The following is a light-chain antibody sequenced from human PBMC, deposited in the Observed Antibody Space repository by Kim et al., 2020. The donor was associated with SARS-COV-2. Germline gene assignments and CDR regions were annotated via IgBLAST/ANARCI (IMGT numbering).Light chain of an antibody. V-gene: IGKV1-27*01. Sequence: AYVGDSGTITCRASQYISNYLAWFQLQPGKAPKLLIYAASSLQPGVPSRFSGSGSGTDFTLTVTSLQPEDVATYYCQKCDSAPWMFGQGTKVDIK. J-gene: IGKJ1*01. CDR1: QYISNY. CDR3: QKCDSAPWM. CDR2: AAS.